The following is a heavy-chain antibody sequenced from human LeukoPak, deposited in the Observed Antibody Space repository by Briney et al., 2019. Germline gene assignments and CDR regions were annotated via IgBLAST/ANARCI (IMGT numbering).Heavy chain of an antibody. V-gene: IGHV3-33*01. D-gene: IGHD6-6*01. CDR3: ARGYYISSSVFDY. Sequence: GRSLRLSCAASGFTFSRYGMHWLRQAPGKGLECVAVIWYDGSKTYYADSVKGRFTISRDNSKNTLYLQMDSLRAEDTAVYHCARGYYISSSVFDYWGRGTLVTVSS. CDR1: GFTFSRYG. J-gene: IGHJ4*02. CDR2: IWYDGSKT.